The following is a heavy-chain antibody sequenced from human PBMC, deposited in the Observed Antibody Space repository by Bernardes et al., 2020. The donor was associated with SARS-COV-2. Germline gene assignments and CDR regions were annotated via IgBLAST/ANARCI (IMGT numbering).Heavy chain of an antibody. CDR1: GFTGSINY. CDR3: LSSWFNY. CDR2: INAFGET. Sequence: GGSLRLSCTVSGFTGSINYMSWVRQAPGKGLEWVSLINAFGETYYADSVKGRFTISRDDLKNTLYLQMNSLRAEDTAVYYCLSSWFNYWGQGTLVTVSS. V-gene: IGHV3-53*01. D-gene: IGHD2-2*01. J-gene: IGHJ4*02.